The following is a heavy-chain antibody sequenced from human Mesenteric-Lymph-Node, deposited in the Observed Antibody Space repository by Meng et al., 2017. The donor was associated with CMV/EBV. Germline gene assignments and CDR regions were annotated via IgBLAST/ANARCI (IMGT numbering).Heavy chain of an antibody. V-gene: IGHV3-23*01. Sequence: GESLKISCAASGFTFSSYAMSWVRQAPGKGLEWVSVISAIGNSPDYADSVKGRFTISRDNSRNTLYLQMNSLRAEDTAVYYCAKDANIVVLLAAVDYWGQGTLVTVSS. CDR3: AKDANIVVLLAAVDY. CDR1: GFTFSSYA. CDR2: ISAIGNSP. J-gene: IGHJ4*02. D-gene: IGHD2-2*01.